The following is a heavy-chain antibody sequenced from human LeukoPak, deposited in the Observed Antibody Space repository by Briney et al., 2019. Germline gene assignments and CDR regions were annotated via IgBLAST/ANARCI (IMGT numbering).Heavy chain of an antibody. Sequence: SETLSLTCTVSGGSVNNYYWSWIRQPPGKGLDWIGYIYRGSTKYNPSLKSRVTISMDTSQNQISLKLISVTAADTAVYYCAGHAAISAAGTAPFDDWGQGTLVTVSS. CDR1: GGSVNNYY. CDR2: IYRGST. J-gene: IGHJ4*02. CDR3: AGHAAISAAGTAPFDD. D-gene: IGHD6-13*01. V-gene: IGHV4-59*08.